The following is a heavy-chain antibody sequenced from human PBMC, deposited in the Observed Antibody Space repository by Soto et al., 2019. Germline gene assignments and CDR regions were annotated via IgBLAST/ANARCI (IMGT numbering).Heavy chain of an antibody. CDR3: ARRLYYDSSGFEGGGMDV. CDR1: GGSISGYY. CDR2: IYYSGST. Sequence: SETLSLTCTVSGGSISGYYWSWLRQPPGKGLEWIGYIYYSGSTYYNPSLKSRVTISVDTSKNQFSLKLSSVTAADTAVYYCARRLYYDSSGFEGGGMDVWGQGTTVTVSS. V-gene: IGHV4-59*08. J-gene: IGHJ6*02. D-gene: IGHD3-22*01.